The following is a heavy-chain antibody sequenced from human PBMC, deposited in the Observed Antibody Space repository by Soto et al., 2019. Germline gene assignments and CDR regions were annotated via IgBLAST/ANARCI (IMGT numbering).Heavy chain of an antibody. D-gene: IGHD3-3*01. CDR3: ARGSYGFMDV. J-gene: IGHJ6*02. V-gene: IGHV3-13*01. CDR1: GFTFSNYD. CDR2: IRTTGDT. Sequence: PGGSLRLSCAAAGFTFSNYDMHWVRQTAGKGLEWVSIIRTTGDTYYADPVKGRFTISRENVKNSLYLQVNNLRVGDTAVYYCARGSYGFMDVWGQGTTVTVSS.